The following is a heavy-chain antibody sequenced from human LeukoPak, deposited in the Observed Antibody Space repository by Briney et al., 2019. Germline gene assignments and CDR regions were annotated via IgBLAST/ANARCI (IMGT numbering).Heavy chain of an antibody. V-gene: IGHV3-23*01. Sequence: GGSLRLSCAASGFTFSSYWMSWVRQAPGKGLEWVSSISYLSSHVYYGDSVKGRFTISRDNSKNTLYLQMSSLRAEDTAVYYCAKVMTRTMVRGVPPSDYWGQGTLVTVSS. CDR3: AKVMTRTMVRGVPPSDY. D-gene: IGHD3-10*01. J-gene: IGHJ4*02. CDR1: GFTFSSYW. CDR2: ISYLSSHV.